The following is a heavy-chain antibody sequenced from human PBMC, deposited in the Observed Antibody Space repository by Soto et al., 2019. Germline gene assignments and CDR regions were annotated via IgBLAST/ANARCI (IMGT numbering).Heavy chain of an antibody. CDR3: AKDLHDAAADY. Sequence: PGGSLRLSCAASGFTFGDWWMHWVRQAPGKGLVWVSRIKGDGSRTNFADSVKGRFTISRDNAKNTVYLQVNSLTVEDTAVYYCAKDLHDAAADYWGQGTLVTVSS. V-gene: IGHV3-74*01. J-gene: IGHJ4*02. D-gene: IGHD6-13*01. CDR2: IKGDGSRT. CDR1: GFTFGDWW.